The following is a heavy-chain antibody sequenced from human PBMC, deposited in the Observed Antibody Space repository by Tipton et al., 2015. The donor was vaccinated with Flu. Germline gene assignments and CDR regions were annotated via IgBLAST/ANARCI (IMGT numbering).Heavy chain of an antibody. CDR1: GDSIASDYF. D-gene: IGHD4-11*01. CDR2: VQREGST. V-gene: IGHV4-38-2*01. CDR3: AKRDYSNYVSVPKNWFDS. J-gene: IGHJ5*01. Sequence: LRLSCSVSGDSIASDYFWAWVRQPPGKGLEWIGNVQREGSTFYSPSLRSRVTIAVNRSKNQFSLRLNSVTAADTAVYFCAKRDYSNYVSVPKNWFDSWGRGILVTVSS.